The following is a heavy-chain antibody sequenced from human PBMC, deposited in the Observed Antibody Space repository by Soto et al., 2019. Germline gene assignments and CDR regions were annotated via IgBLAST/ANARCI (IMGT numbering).Heavy chain of an antibody. J-gene: IGHJ6*02. Sequence: ASVKVSWKASGGTFSSYAISWVRQAPGQGLEWMGGIIPIFGTANYAQKFQGRVTITADESTSTAYMELSSLRSEDTAVYYCARQFEVISYYYYGMDVWGQGTTVTVSS. V-gene: IGHV1-69*13. CDR2: IIPIFGTA. CDR3: ARQFEVISYYYYGMDV. D-gene: IGHD3-16*02. CDR1: GGTFSSYA.